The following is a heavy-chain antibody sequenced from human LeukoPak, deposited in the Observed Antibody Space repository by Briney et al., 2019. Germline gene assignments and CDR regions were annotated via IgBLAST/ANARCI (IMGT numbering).Heavy chain of an antibody. CDR1: GYSFTLYA. CDR3: ATDYGGPTPSGAFDI. D-gene: IGHD3-16*01. V-gene: IGHV1-24*01. J-gene: IGHJ3*02. Sequence: PGASVKVSCKASGYSFTLYAMNWVRQAPGKGLEWMGGFDPEDGETIYAQKFQGRVTMTEDTSTDTAYMELSSLRSEDTAVYYCATDYGGPTPSGAFDIWGQGTMVTVSS. CDR2: FDPEDGET.